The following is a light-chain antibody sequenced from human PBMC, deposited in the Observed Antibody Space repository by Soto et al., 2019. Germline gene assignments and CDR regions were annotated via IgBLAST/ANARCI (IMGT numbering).Light chain of an antibody. CDR2: EVS. Sequence: QSVLTQPASVSGSPGQSITISCTGTSSDVGNYKYVSWYQQHPGKAPKLIIYEVSNRPSGVSDRFSGSKSGNTASLTISGLQAEDETDYYCLSYTSSGTYVFGIGTKLTVL. V-gene: IGLV2-14*01. CDR3: LSYTSSGTYV. J-gene: IGLJ1*01. CDR1: SSDVGNYKY.